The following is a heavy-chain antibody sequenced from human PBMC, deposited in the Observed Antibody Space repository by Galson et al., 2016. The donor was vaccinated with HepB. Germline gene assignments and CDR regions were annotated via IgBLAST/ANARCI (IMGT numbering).Heavy chain of an antibody. Sequence: SLRLSCAASGFTFSTYNMNWVRQAPGKGLEWVSSISNSNSYIYYTDSVKGRFTISRGNAKNSLYLQMNSLRAEDTAVYYCARDFGYCSSTSCYKGGLFYYYGMDVWGQGTTVTVSS. V-gene: IGHV3-21*01. D-gene: IGHD2-2*02. CDR3: ARDFGYCSSTSCYKGGLFYYYGMDV. J-gene: IGHJ6*02. CDR1: GFTFSTYN. CDR2: ISNSNSYI.